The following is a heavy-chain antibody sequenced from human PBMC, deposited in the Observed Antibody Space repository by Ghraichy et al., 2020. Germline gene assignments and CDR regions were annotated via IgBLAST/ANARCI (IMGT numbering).Heavy chain of an antibody. J-gene: IGHJ3*02. V-gene: IGHV4-31*03. CDR2: ISYSGST. D-gene: IGHD5-12*01. CDR1: GGSISSGGYH. CDR3: ARVSPYDGVSFDI. Sequence: SETLSLTCSVSGGSISSGGYHWSWIRQHPGKGLEWIGYISYSGSTYYNPSLKSRITISVDTSKNQFSLKLSSVTAADTAVYYCARVSPYDGVSFDIWGQGTMVTVSS.